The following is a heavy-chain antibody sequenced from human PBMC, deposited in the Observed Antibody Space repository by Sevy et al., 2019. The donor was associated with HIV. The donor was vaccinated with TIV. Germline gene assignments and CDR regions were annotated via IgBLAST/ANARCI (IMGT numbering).Heavy chain of an antibody. CDR3: VPMIVVVSLDY. Sequence: GGSLRLSCSASGFTFSSYAMHWFRQAPGKGLEYVSAISSNGGSTYYADSVKGRFTISRDNSKNTLYLQMSSLRAEDTAVYYCVPMIVVVSLDYWGQGTLVTVSS. D-gene: IGHD3-22*01. J-gene: IGHJ4*02. V-gene: IGHV3-64D*06. CDR1: GFTFSSYA. CDR2: ISSNGGST.